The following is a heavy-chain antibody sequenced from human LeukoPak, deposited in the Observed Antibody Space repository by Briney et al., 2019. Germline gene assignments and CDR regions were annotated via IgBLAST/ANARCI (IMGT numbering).Heavy chain of an antibody. CDR2: IIPIFGTA. D-gene: IGHD1-26*01. CDR3: ARVGKELLWAFDI. V-gene: IGHV1-69*05. Sequence: EASVKVSCKASGGTFSSYAISWVRQAPGQGLEWMGGIIPIFGTANYAQKFQGRVTITTDESTSTAYMELSSLRSEDTAVYYCARVGKELLWAFDIWGQRTMVTVSS. J-gene: IGHJ3*02. CDR1: GGTFSSYA.